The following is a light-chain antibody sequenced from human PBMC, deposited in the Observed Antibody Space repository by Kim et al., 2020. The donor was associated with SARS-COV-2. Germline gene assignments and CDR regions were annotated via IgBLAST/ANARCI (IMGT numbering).Light chain of an antibody. Sequence: VTPKEKVPSTGRARQSIGISLHWYQQKPAQSPQLPIKYASQAISGVPPRFSGSGSGTDFTLTINSLEAEDAATYYCHQSSSLPFTFGPGTKVDIK. CDR2: YAS. V-gene: IGKV6-21*02. CDR3: HQSSSLPFT. CDR1: QSIGIS. J-gene: IGKJ3*01.